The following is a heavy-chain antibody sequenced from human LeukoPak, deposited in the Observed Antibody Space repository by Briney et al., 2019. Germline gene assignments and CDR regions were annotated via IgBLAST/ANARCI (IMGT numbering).Heavy chain of an antibody. CDR2: INHSGST. CDR3: AGEADTAMVSVFDI. J-gene: IGHJ3*02. CDR1: GGSFSGYY. V-gene: IGHV4-34*01. D-gene: IGHD5-18*01. Sequence: SETLSLTCAVYGGSFSGYYWSWIRQPPGKGLEWIGEINHSGSTNYNPSLKSRVTISVDTSKNQFSLKLSSVTAADTAVYYCAGEADTAMVSVFDIWGQGTMVTVCS.